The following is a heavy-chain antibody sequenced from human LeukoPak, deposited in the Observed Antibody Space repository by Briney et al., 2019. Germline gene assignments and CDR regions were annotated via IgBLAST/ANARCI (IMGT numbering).Heavy chain of an antibody. CDR1: GYTFTSYD. J-gene: IGHJ4*02. CDR2: MNPNSGNT. D-gene: IGHD1-26*01. CDR3: ARVGGSSPYFDY. Sequence: ASVKVSCKASGYTFTSYDINWVRQATGQGLEWMGWMNPNSGNTGYAQKFQGRVTMTRNTSISTAYMELSSLRSEDTAVYYRARVGGSSPYFDYWGQGTLVTVSS. V-gene: IGHV1-8*01.